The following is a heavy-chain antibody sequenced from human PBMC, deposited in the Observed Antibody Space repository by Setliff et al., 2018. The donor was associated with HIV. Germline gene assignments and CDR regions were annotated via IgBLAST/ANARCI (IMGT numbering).Heavy chain of an antibody. D-gene: IGHD6-19*01. Sequence: SETLSLTCTVSGGSINTGSYYWGWIRQPPGKGLESIGTIYYSGSSKNTPSLKSRVTISVDTPKNEFSLKLSSMTAADTAVYYCARGIAVAGPYFDYWGQGTLVTVSS. CDR3: ARGIAVAGPYFDY. CDR2: IYYSGSS. CDR1: GGSINTGSYY. V-gene: IGHV4-39*07. J-gene: IGHJ4*02.